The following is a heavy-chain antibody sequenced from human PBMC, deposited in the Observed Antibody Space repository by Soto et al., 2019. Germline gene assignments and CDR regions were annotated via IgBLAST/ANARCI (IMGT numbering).Heavy chain of an antibody. D-gene: IGHD3-3*01. CDR3: ARDGARIAVFGVVYYFDY. Sequence: ASVKVSCKASGYTFSSHAIHWVRQAPGQRLEWMGRINAGNGDTNYSQKFQGRVAITTDTSASSAYLELSTLRSEDTAVYYCARDGARIAVFGVVYYFDYWGQGTVVTSPQ. J-gene: IGHJ4*02. CDR2: INAGNGDT. CDR1: GYTFSSHA. V-gene: IGHV1-3*01.